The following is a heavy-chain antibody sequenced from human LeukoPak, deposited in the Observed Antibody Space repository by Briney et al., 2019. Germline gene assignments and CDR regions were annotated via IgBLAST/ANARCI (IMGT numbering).Heavy chain of an antibody. Sequence: GGSLRLSCAASGFTFSSYAMSWVRQAPGKGLEWVSAIGGSGGSTYYADSVKGRFTISRDNSKNTLYLQMNSLRAEDTAVYYCAKVAPGIVVVITTVLDYWGQGTLVTVSS. D-gene: IGHD3-22*01. CDR3: AKVAPGIVVVITTVLDY. J-gene: IGHJ4*02. V-gene: IGHV3-23*01. CDR2: IGGSGGST. CDR1: GFTFSSYA.